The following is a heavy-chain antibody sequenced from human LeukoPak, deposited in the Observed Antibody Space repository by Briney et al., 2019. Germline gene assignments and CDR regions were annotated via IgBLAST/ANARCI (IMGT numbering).Heavy chain of an antibody. V-gene: IGHV1-18*01. CDR3: AREGPYCSSTSCPPDI. CDR2: ISAYNGNT. D-gene: IGHD2-2*01. J-gene: IGHJ3*02. Sequence: ASVKVSCKASGYTFTGYGISWVRQAPGQGLEWMGWISAYNGNTNYAQKLQGRVTMTTDTSTSTAYMELRSLRSDDTAVYYCAREGPYCSSTSCPPDIWGQGTMVTVSS. CDR1: GYTFTGYG.